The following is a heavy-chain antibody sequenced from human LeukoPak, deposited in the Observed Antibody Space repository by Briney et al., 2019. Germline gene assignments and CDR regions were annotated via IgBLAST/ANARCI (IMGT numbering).Heavy chain of an antibody. V-gene: IGHV3-30-3*01. CDR1: GFTFSSYA. CDR3: ARASRDGTENWCDP. Sequence: GGSLRLSCAASGFTFSSYAMHWVRQAPGKGLEWVAIISYDGNSKFYADSVKGRFSISRDNSKNTLYLQMNSLRAEDTAVYYCARASRDGTENWCDPWGQGTLVTVSS. J-gene: IGHJ5*02. D-gene: IGHD5-24*01. CDR2: ISYDGNSK.